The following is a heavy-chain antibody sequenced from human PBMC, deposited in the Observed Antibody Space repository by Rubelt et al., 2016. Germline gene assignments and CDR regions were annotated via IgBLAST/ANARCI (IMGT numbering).Heavy chain of an antibody. CDR2: ISYDGSNK. CDR3: ARVPYGDYVWGLLGY. D-gene: IGHD3-16*01. CDR1: GFTFSSYA. J-gene: IGHJ4*02. Sequence: RSLRLSSAASGFTFSSYAMHWVRQAPGKGLEWVAVISYDGSNKYYADSVKGRFTISRDNSKNTLYLQMNSLRAEDTAVYDCARVPYGDYVWGLLGYWGQGTLVTVSS. V-gene: IGHV3-30*04.